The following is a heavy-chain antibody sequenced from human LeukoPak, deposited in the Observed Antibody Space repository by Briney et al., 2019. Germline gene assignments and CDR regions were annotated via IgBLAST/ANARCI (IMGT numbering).Heavy chain of an antibody. V-gene: IGHV1-24*01. CDR1: GYTLTELS. CDR3: ATDKDFWSGWNY. CDR2: FDPEDGET. Sequence: SVKVSCKVSGYTLTELSMHWVRQAPGKGLEGMGGFDPEDGETIYAQKFQGRVTMTEDTSTDTAYMELSSLRSEDTAVYYCATDKDFWSGWNYWGQGTLVTVSS. D-gene: IGHD3-3*01. J-gene: IGHJ4*02.